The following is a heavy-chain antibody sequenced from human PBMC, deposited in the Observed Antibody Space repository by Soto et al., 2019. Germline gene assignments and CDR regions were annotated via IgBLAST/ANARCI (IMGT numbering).Heavy chain of an antibody. CDR2: ISYDGSNK. CDR3: ARVKKTYSDFWSGPLQFDP. Sequence: GGSLRLSCAASGFTFSSYAMNWVRQTPGKGLEWVAVISYDGSNKYYADSVKGRFTISTDNSKNTLYPQMNSLRAEDTAVYYCARVKKTYSDFWSGPLQFDPRGQGALVTASS. D-gene: IGHD3-3*01. J-gene: IGHJ5*02. V-gene: IGHV3-30-3*01. CDR1: GFTFSSYA.